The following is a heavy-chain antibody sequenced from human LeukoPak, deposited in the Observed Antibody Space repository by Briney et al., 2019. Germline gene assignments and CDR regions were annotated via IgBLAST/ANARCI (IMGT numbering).Heavy chain of an antibody. D-gene: IGHD2-15*01. V-gene: IGHV3-21*01. CDR2: ISSSRSYI. Sequence: GGSLRLSCAASGFTFSSYTMNWVRQAPGKGLEWVSYISSSRSYIYYAASVKGRFTISRDNAENSLYLQMNSLRAEDTAVYYCARGSEGYCSGGGCYYGMDVWGQGTTVTVSS. J-gene: IGHJ6*01. CDR3: ARGSEGYCSGGGCYYGMDV. CDR1: GFTFSSYT.